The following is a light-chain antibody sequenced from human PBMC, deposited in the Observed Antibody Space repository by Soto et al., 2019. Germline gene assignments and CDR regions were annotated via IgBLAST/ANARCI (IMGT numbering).Light chain of an antibody. CDR2: EVY. CDR3: SSYVGTNSYV. CDR1: SSDVGGYNY. J-gene: IGLJ1*01. V-gene: IGLV2-8*01. Sequence: QSALTQPPSASGSPGQSVTISCTGTSSDVGGYNYVSWYQHHPGKAPKLIIYEVYKQPSGVPDRFSGSKSGNTAALTVSGLQAEDEADYYCSSYVGTNSYVFGTGTKVTVL.